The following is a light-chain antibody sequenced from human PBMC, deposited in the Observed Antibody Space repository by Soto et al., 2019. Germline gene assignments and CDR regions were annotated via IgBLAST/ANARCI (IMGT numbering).Light chain of an antibody. CDR2: SSN. CDR1: SSNIGVNT. V-gene: IGLV1-44*01. Sequence: QSVLTQPPSASGTPGQRASISCSGSSSNIGVNTVNWYQQLPGTAPRPLIYSSNQRPSGVPDRFSGSKSGTSASLAISGLQSEDEADYYCAAWDDSLNGHVVFGGGTKLTVL. J-gene: IGLJ2*01. CDR3: AAWDDSLNGHVV.